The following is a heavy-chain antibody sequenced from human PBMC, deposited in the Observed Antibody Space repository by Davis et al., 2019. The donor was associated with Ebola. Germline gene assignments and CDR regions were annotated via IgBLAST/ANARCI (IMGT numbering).Heavy chain of an antibody. V-gene: IGHV1-8*02. Sequence: ASVKVSCKASGYTFTGYYMHWVRQATGQGLEWMGWMNPNSGNTGYAQKFQGRVTMTRNTSISTAYMELRSLRSDDTAVYYCAIAAAGTDFDYWGQGTLVTVSS. J-gene: IGHJ4*02. D-gene: IGHD6-13*01. CDR3: AIAAAGTDFDY. CDR1: GYTFTGYY. CDR2: MNPNSGNT.